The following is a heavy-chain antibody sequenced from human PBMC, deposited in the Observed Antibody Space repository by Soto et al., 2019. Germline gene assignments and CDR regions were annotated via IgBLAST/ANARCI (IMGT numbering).Heavy chain of an antibody. J-gene: IGHJ2*01. CDR2: IIPILGIA. V-gene: IGHV1-69*02. D-gene: IGHD3-16*01. Sequence: QVQLVQSGAEVKKPGSSVKVSCKASGGTFSSYTISWVRQAPGQGLEWMGRIIPILGIANYAQKFQGRVTITADKSTSTAYMGLGSLRSEDTAVYYCARLPFTGWYFDLWGRGTLVTVSS. CDR1: GGTFSSYT. CDR3: ARLPFTGWYFDL.